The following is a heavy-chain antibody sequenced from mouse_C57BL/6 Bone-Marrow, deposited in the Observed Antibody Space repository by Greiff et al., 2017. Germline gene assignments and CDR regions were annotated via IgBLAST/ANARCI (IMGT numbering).Heavy chain of an antibody. CDR2: ISSGSSTI. V-gene: IGHV5-17*01. Sequence: EVHLVESEGGLVQPGSSMKLSCTASGFTFSDYGMHWVRQAPEKGLEWVAYISSGSSTIYYADTVKGRFTISRDNAKNTLFLQMTSLRSEDTAMYYCAMGSTWYFDVWGTGTTVTVSS. CDR1: GFTFSDYG. J-gene: IGHJ1*03. CDR3: AMGSTWYFDV. D-gene: IGHD1-1*01.